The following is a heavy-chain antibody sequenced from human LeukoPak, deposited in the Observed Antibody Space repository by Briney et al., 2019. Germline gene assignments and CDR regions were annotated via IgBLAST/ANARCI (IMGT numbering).Heavy chain of an antibody. CDR3: ATEDYYDRTHFGAFDI. Sequence: ASVKVSCKVSGYTLTELSMHWVRQAPGKGLEWMGGFDPEDGETIYAQKFQGRVTMIEDTSTDTAYMELSSLRSEDTAVYYCATEDYYDRTHFGAFDIWGQGTMVTVSS. CDR1: GYTLTELS. D-gene: IGHD3-22*01. V-gene: IGHV1-24*01. J-gene: IGHJ3*02. CDR2: FDPEDGET.